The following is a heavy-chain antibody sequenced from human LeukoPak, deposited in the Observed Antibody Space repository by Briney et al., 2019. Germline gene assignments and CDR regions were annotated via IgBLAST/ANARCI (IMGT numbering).Heavy chain of an antibody. Sequence: GGSLRLSCAASGFTFSSYAMHWVRQAPGKGLEYVSAISSNGGSTYYANSVKGRFTISRDNSKNTLYLQMGSLRAEDMAVYYCARCEIAVAGTYYYYGTDVWGQGTTVTVSS. J-gene: IGHJ6*02. CDR3: ARCEIAVAGTYYYYGTDV. CDR1: GFTFSSYA. CDR2: ISSNGGST. D-gene: IGHD6-19*01. V-gene: IGHV3-64*01.